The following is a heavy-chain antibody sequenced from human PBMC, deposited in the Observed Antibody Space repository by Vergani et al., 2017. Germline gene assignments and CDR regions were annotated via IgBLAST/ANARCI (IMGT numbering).Heavy chain of an antibody. CDR3: VKYAKSYEDFGEAF. CDR1: GFTFSTYA. Sequence: EVQLLESGGSLKQPGGSVRLSCAASGFTFSTYAMHWVRQAPGKGLEWVSALTGGGGSTYYADSFKGRFIISRDNSRDTLYLQMNSLRPEDTATYYCVKYAKSYEDFGEAFWDQAIMAIVS. J-gene: IGHJ6*02. V-gene: IGHV3-23*01. CDR2: LTGGGGST. D-gene: IGHD4/OR15-4a*01.